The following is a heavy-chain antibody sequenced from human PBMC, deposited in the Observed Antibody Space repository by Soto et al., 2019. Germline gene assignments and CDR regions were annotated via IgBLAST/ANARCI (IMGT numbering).Heavy chain of an antibody. CDR1: GYAFTTYG. V-gene: IGHV1-18*01. Sequence: QVHLVQSGAEVKKPGASVKVSCKGSGYAFTTYGITWVRQAPGQGLEWMGWISAHNGNTNYAQKLQGRVTVTRDTSTSTAYRELRSQTSDDTAVSCWARGRYRDHGGQGALVTVSS. D-gene: IGHD1-1*01. J-gene: IGHJ4*02. CDR3: ARGRYRDH. CDR2: ISAHNGNT.